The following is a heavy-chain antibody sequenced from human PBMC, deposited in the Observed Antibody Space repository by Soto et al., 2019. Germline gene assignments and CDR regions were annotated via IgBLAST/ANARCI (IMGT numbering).Heavy chain of an antibody. J-gene: IGHJ5*02. V-gene: IGHV1-69*01. CDR3: ARVRTRRGSYWNGGWGWFDP. Sequence: QVQLVQSGAEVKKPGSSVKVSCKASGGTFSSYAISWVRQAPVQGLEWMGGIIPIFGTANYAQKFQGRVTITADESTSTAYMELSSLRSEDTAVYYCARVRTRRGSYWNGGWGWFDPWGQGTLVTVSS. CDR2: IIPIFGTA. CDR1: GGTFSSYA. D-gene: IGHD1-26*01.